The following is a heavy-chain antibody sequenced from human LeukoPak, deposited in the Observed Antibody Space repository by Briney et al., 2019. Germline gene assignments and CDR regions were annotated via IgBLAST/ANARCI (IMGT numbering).Heavy chain of an antibody. CDR1: GYTFTSYD. CDR3: ARGDYSSKDYYYYYYMDV. CDR2: MNPNSGNT. Sequence: GASVKVSCKASGYTFTSYDINWVRQATGQGLEWMGWMNPNSGNTGYAQKFQGRVTMTRDTSISTAYMELSRLRSDDTAVYYCARGDYSSKDYYYYYYMDVRGKGTTVTVSS. D-gene: IGHD2-15*01. V-gene: IGHV1-8*01. J-gene: IGHJ6*03.